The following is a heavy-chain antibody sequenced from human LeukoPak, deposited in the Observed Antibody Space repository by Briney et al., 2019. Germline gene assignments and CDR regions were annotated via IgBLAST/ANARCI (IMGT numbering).Heavy chain of an antibody. CDR2: ISSSSSYI. Sequence: GSLRLSCAASGFTFHTYTMNWVRQAPGKGLEWVSSISSSSSYIYYADSVKGRFTISRDNAKDSLYLQMNSLRAEDTAVYYCARSSYTSSWYPDNWGQGTLVTVSS. CDR1: GFTFHTYT. CDR3: ARSSYTSSWYPDN. V-gene: IGHV3-21*01. J-gene: IGHJ4*02. D-gene: IGHD6-13*01.